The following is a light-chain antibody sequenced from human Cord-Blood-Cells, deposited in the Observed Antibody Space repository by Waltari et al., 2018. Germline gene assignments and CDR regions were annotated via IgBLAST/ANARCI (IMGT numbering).Light chain of an antibody. CDR2: SNN. CDR1: SSNIGSNT. Sequence: QSVLTQPPSASGTPGQRVTLSCSGSSSNIGSNTVNWYQQHPGTAPKLLIYSNNQRPSGVPDRFSGSKSGTSASLAISGLQSEDEADYYCAAWDDSLNGVVFGGGTKLTVL. J-gene: IGLJ2*01. CDR3: AAWDDSLNGVV. V-gene: IGLV1-44*01.